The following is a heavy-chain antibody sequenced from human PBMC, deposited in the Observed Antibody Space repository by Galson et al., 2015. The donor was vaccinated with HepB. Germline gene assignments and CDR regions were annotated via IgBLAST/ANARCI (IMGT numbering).Heavy chain of an antibody. Sequence: SLRLSCAASGFTFDDYAMHWVRLAPGKGLESVSGISWNSGTITYADSVKGRFTISRDNAKNSLYLQMNSLRAEDTALYYCARAYYDNHYYFDYWGQGTLVTVSS. CDR2: ISWNSGTI. J-gene: IGHJ4*02. CDR1: GFTFDDYA. D-gene: IGHD3-22*01. V-gene: IGHV3-9*01. CDR3: ARAYYDNHYYFDY.